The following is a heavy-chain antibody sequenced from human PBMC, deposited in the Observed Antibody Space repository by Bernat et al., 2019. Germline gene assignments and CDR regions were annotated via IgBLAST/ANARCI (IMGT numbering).Heavy chain of an antibody. D-gene: IGHD2-2*01. CDR3: ARDRGYCSSTSCLRGYYFDD. CDR2: ICSSSSYI. Sequence: EVQLVESGGGLVKPGGSLRLSCAASGFTFSSYSMNWVRQAPGKGLEWVSSICSSSSYIYYADSVKGRNTISRDNAKNALYVQMNSLRAEETAVYYCARDRGYCSSTSCLRGYYFDDWGQGTLVTVSS. CDR1: GFTFSSYS. J-gene: IGHJ4*02. V-gene: IGHV3-21*01.